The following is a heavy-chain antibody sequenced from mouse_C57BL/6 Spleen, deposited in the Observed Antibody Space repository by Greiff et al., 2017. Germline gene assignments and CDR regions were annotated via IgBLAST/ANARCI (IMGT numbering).Heavy chain of an antibody. V-gene: IGHV1-52*01. J-gene: IGHJ3*01. CDR3: ARERLGVDY. CDR1: GYTFTSYW. CDR2: SDPSDCEN. D-gene: IGHD4-1*01. Sequence: QVQLQQPGAELVRPGSAVKLSCKASGYTFTSYWMPWVKQRPRQGLEWSGNSDPSDCENHYNQKCKDKATLTVDKSSSTAYMQLSSLTSEDSAVYYCARERLGVDYWGQGTLVAVSA.